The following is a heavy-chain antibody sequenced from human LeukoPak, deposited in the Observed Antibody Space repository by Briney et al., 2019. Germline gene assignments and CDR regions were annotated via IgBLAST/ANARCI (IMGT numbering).Heavy chain of an antibody. CDR3: ARHAPFGGLAPNDY. J-gene: IGHJ4*02. CDR2: INHSGST. Sequence: SETLSLTCAVYGGSFSGYYWSWIRQPPGKGLEWIGEINHSGSTNYNPSLKSRVTISVDTSKNQFSLKLSSVTAADTAVYYSARHAPFGGLAPNDYWCQGTLVTVSS. V-gene: IGHV4-34*01. D-gene: IGHD3-16*01. CDR1: GGSFSGYY.